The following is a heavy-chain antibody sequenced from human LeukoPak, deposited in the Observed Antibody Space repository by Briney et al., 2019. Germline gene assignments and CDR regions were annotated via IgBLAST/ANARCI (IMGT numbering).Heavy chain of an antibody. J-gene: IGHJ4*02. Sequence: SETLSLTCGVSGVSFSTYYWSWIRQSPEKGLEWIGEVDHSGYTNYNPSLKSRVTISVDTSKSQFSLNLRSVTAADTAVYYCARQLYGSDYWGQGTLVTVSS. CDR2: VDHSGYT. V-gene: IGHV4-34*01. D-gene: IGHD4-17*01. CDR1: GVSFSTYY. CDR3: ARQLYGSDY.